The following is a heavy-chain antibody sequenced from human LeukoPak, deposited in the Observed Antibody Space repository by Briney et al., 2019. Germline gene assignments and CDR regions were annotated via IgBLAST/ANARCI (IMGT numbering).Heavy chain of an antibody. CDR3: AKDEEYGRAIY. J-gene: IGHJ4*02. CDR2: ISGSGGST. Sequence: PGGSLRLSCAASGFTFSSSAMSWVRQVPGKGLEWVSAISGSGGSTYYADSVKGRFTISRDNSKNTLYLQMNSLRAEDTAVYYCAKDEEYGRAIYWGQGTLVTVSS. V-gene: IGHV3-23*01. D-gene: IGHD6-6*01. CDR1: GFTFSSSA.